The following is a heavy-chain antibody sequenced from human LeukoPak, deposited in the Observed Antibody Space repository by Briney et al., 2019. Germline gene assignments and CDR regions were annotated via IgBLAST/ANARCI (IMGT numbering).Heavy chain of an antibody. CDR2: ISWNSGSI. CDR3: AREEIVGSTPDY. J-gene: IGHJ4*02. D-gene: IGHD1-26*01. CDR1: GFTFDDYA. V-gene: IGHV3-9*01. Sequence: GGSLRLSCAASGFTFDDYAMHWVRQAPGKGLEWVSGISWNSGSIGCADSVKGRFTISRDSAKNSLYLQMNSLRAEDTALYYCAREEIVGSTPDYWGQGTPVTVSS.